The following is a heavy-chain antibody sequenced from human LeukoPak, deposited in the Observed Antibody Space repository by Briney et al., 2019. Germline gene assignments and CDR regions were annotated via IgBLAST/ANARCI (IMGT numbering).Heavy chain of an antibody. CDR2: ISAYNGNT. CDR1: GYTFTSYG. D-gene: IGHD2-2*01. V-gene: IGHV1-18*01. Sequence: ASVKVSCKASGYTFTSYGISWVRQAPGQGLEWMGWISAYNGNTNYAQKLQGRVTMTTDTSTSTAYMELRSLRSDDTAVYYCARAPLKYCSSTSCPQTDWGQGTLVTVSS. J-gene: IGHJ4*02. CDR3: ARAPLKYCSSTSCPQTD.